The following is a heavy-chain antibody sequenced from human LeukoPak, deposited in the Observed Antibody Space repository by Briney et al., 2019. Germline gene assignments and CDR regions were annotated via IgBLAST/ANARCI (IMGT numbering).Heavy chain of an antibody. V-gene: IGHV3-33*01. Sequence: GGSLRLSCAASGFTFRNHGMHWVRQAPGKGLEWLAFIRFDASDTFYAASVKGRFTISRDNSKNTLSLQLNSLKAEDTGLYYCARALSLDSGWFYFHFWGQGTLVTVSS. CDR3: ARALSLDSGWFYFHF. CDR1: GFTFRNHG. D-gene: IGHD6-19*01. CDR2: IRFDASDT. J-gene: IGHJ4*02.